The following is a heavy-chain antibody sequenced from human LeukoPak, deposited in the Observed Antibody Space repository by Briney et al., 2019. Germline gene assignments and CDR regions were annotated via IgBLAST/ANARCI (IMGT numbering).Heavy chain of an antibody. D-gene: IGHD2/OR15-2a*01. V-gene: IGHV5-51*01. CDR1: EYDFANYW. Sequence: GESLKISCKGPEYDFANYWIGWVRQTPGRGLEWVGIAHPATSIIYYDPSSPGQVTISSERSLTTAYLQWPSLSASDRGMYFCARRKFYDTYLHPCGRGTLVTVSS. CDR2: AHPATSII. J-gene: IGHJ5*02. CDR3: ARRKFYDTYLHP.